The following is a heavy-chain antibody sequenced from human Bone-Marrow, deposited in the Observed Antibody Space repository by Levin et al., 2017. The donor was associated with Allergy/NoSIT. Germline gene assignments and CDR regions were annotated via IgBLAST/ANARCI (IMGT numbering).Heavy chain of an antibody. CDR2: IHYSGIT. CDR1: GGSISRYY. CDR3: ARLSRGDSFAGYEY. J-gene: IGHJ4*02. V-gene: IGHV4-59*08. D-gene: IGHD5-18*01. Sequence: SETLSLTCSVSGGSISRYYWTWVRQPPGKGLEWIGYIHYSGITNYNPSLKSRVAMSVDTSSNQFSLKVNSVTAADTGVYFCARLSRGDSFAGYEYWGQGTLVTVSS.